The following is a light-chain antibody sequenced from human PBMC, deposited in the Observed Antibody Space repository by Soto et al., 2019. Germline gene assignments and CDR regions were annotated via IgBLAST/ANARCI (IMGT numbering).Light chain of an antibody. CDR2: DVS. Sequence: QSVLTQPASVSGSPGQSITISCTGTSSDVGTYNYVSWYQQHPGKAPKLMIYDVSNRTSGVSDRFSGSKSGNTASLTISGLQAEDEADYYCSSYTSSSSSVVFGGGTKLTVL. J-gene: IGLJ2*01. CDR3: SSYTSSSSSVV. CDR1: SSDVGTYNY. V-gene: IGLV2-14*01.